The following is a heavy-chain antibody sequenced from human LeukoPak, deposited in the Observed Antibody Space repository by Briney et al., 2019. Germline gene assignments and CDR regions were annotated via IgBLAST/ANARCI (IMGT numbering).Heavy chain of an antibody. J-gene: IGHJ3*02. Sequence: AGGSLRLSCAASGFTFSSYAMHWVRQAPGKGLEWVALISYDGSNKYYADSVKGRFTISRDNSKNTLYLQMNSLRAEDTAVYYCAREMVRGVITYDAFDIWGQGTMVTVSS. CDR2: ISYDGSNK. V-gene: IGHV3-30*04. CDR1: GFTFSSYA. D-gene: IGHD3-10*01. CDR3: AREMVRGVITYDAFDI.